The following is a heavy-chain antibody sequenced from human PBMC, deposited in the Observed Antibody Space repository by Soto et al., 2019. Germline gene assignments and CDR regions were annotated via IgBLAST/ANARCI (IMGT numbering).Heavy chain of an antibody. J-gene: IGHJ4*02. CDR2: NSYDGSNK. CDR1: GFSFSSFG. Sequence: QVQLVESGGGVVQPGRSLRLSCAASGFSFSSFGMHWVRQAPGKGLEWVAFNSYDGSNKYYADSVKGRFTISRDSSEKTLYLQMNSLRPEDTAVYYCAKGLGELSPESYDYWGQGTLVTVSS. CDR3: AKGLGELSPESYDY. D-gene: IGHD3-16*02. V-gene: IGHV3-30*18.